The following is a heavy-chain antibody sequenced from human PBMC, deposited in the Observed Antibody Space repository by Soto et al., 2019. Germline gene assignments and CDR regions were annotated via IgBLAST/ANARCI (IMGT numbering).Heavy chain of an antibody. Sequence: GGSLRLSCAASGFTFSSYAMHWVRQAPGKGLEYVSAISSNGGSTHYANSVKGRFTISRDNSKNTLYLQMGSLRAEDMAVYYCARKPYTNYGSYYYYYMDVWGKGTTVTVSS. D-gene: IGHD4-4*01. J-gene: IGHJ6*03. CDR1: GFTFSSYA. V-gene: IGHV3-64*01. CDR2: ISSNGGST. CDR3: ARKPYTNYGSYYYYYMDV.